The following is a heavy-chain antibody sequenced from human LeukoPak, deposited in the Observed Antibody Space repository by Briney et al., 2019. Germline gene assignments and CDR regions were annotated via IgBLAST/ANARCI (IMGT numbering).Heavy chain of an antibody. CDR1: GFTFGNYA. V-gene: IGHV3-43*02. CDR2: ISGDGGST. D-gene: IGHD6-6*01. J-gene: IGHJ4*02. CDR3: VRDTRPPF. Sequence: PGGSLRLSCAASGFTFGNYAMHWIRQAPGKGLEWVSFISGDGGSTRYADSVKGRFTISRDNSKNSLCLQMNSLTTDDSALYYCVRDTRPPFWGQGTLVTVSS.